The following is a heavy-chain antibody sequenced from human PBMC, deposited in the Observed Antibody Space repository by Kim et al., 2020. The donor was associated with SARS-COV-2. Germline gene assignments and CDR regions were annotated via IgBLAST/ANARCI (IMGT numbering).Heavy chain of an antibody. CDR2: INHSGST. CDR1: GGSFSGYY. J-gene: IGHJ6*01. CDR3: ARGGPRDYDYYYYGMDV. V-gene: IGHV4-34*01. Sequence: SETLSLTCAVYGGSFSGYYWSWIRQPPGKGLEWIGEINHSGSTNYNPSLKSRVTISVDTSKNQFSLKLSSVTAADTAVYYCARGGPRDYDYYYYGMDVWG. D-gene: IGHD4-17*01.